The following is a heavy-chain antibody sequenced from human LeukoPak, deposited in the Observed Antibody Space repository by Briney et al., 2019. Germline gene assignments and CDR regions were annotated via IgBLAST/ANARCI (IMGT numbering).Heavy chain of an antibody. CDR1: GLSFSSFA. V-gene: IGHV3-23*01. CDR2: IRGNGEP. D-gene: IGHD3-16*01. CDR3: ARASWVSSTDAVR. J-gene: IGHJ4*02. Sequence: GGSLRLSCAATGLSFSSFAMSWVGQGPARGLEWVSSIRGNGEPFYADSVKGRFTLSSDSFRNTVYFQLNNLRVEDTAIYYCARASWVSSTDAVRWGQGTRVTVSS.